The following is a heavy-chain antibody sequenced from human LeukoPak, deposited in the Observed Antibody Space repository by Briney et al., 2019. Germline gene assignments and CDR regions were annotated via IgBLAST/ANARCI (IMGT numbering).Heavy chain of an antibody. J-gene: IGHJ4*02. Sequence: SETLSLTCTVSGGSISSSTYYWGWIRQPPGKGLEWIGSIYYSGSTYYNPSLKSRVTISVDTSKDQFSLKLNSVTAADTAVYYCARLDYGDSGSFDYWGQGTLVTVSS. CDR3: ARLDYGDSGSFDY. D-gene: IGHD4-17*01. V-gene: IGHV4-39*01. CDR2: IYYSGST. CDR1: GGSISSSTYY.